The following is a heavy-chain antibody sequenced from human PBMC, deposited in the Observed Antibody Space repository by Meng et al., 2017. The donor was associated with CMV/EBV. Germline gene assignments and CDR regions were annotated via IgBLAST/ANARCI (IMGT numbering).Heavy chain of an antibody. J-gene: IGHJ6*02. V-gene: IGHV1-46*01. CDR3: ARGHDHKGGMDV. Sequence: GESLKISCKASGYTFTSYGISWVRQAPGQGLEWMGIINPSGGSTSYAQKFQGRVTMTRDTSTSTVYMELSSLRSEDTAVYYCARGHDHKGGMDVWGQGTTVTVSS. CDR2: INPSGGST. CDR1: GYTFTSYG. D-gene: IGHD1-1*01.